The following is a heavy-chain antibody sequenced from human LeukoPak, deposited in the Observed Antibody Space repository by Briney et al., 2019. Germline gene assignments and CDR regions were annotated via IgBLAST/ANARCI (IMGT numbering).Heavy chain of an antibody. CDR3: ARAVEMATILNWFDP. J-gene: IGHJ5*02. D-gene: IGHD5-24*01. V-gene: IGHV1-18*01. CDR2: INPNSGGT. CDR1: GYTFRQYS. Sequence: ASVKVSCKASGYTFRQYSISWVRQAPGQGLEWMGWINPNSGGTNYAQKFQGRVTITADKSTSTAYMELSSLRSEDTAVYYCARAVEMATILNWFDPWGQGTLVTVSS.